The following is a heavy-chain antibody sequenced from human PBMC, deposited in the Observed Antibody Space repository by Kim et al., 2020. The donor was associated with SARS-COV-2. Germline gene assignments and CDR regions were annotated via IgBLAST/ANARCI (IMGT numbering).Heavy chain of an antibody. J-gene: IGHJ4*02. Sequence: GGSLRLSCAASGFTFSWYYMHWVRQAPGSGLVWVSLISSDGSSTKYADSVKGRFSISRDNAKNTVYLQMNNLRAEDTAVYYCARFADWGYWGQGTLVTVS. CDR2: ISSDGSST. CDR1: GFTFSWYY. V-gene: IGHV3-74*03. D-gene: IGHD7-27*01. CDR3: ARFADWGY.